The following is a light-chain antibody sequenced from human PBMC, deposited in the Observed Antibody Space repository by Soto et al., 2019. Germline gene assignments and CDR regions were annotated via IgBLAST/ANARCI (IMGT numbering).Light chain of an antibody. CDR2: GTS. CDR3: QQRSNRLTIT. J-gene: IGKJ5*01. V-gene: IGKV3-11*01. Sequence: EIVMAQSPDTLSVSPGERATLSCRASQSISSKLAWYQQRPGQAPRLLIYGTSNRATGIPARFSGSVSGTDFTLTISSLETEDFAVYYGQQRSNRLTITFGQGTRLEIK. CDR1: QSISSK.